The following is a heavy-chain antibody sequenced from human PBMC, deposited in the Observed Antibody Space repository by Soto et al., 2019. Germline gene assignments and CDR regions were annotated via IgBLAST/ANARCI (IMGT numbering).Heavy chain of an antibody. CDR3: AKDRYSGTYYSGC. J-gene: IGHJ4*02. Sequence: EVQLLESGGGLVQPGESLRLSCAASGFTFSSHAMNWVRQAPGKGLEWVSAISGRGGSTYYADSVKGRFTISRDKSQNILYLQMSSLRAEDTAVYYCAKDRYSGTYYSGCWGQGTLVTVSP. D-gene: IGHD1-26*01. CDR1: GFTFSSHA. CDR2: ISGRGGST. V-gene: IGHV3-23*01.